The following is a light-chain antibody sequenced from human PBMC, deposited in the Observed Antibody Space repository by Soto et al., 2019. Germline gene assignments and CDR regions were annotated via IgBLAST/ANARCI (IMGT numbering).Light chain of an antibody. CDR3: LQEYNYPRT. CDR2: AAS. V-gene: IGKV1-6*01. CDR1: QAIRTD. J-gene: IGKJ1*01. Sequence: IQMTQSPSSLSASVGDRVTITCRASQAIRTDLGWYQQKPGKAPKLLIFAASNLHSGVPSRFPGSGSGTDFTLTINNLQAEDFATYYCLQEYNYPRTFGQGTKVDIK.